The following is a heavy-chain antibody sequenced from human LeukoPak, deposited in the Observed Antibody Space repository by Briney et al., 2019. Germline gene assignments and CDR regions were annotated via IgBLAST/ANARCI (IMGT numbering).Heavy chain of an antibody. D-gene: IGHD1-1*01. CDR2: ITWNSGNM. CDR3: ARDRTELALDY. J-gene: IGHJ4*02. Sequence: GRSLRLSCAASRFTFDDYAMHWVRQAPGKGLEWVSGITWNSGNMGYADSVKGRFTISRDNAKNSLYLQMNSPRAEDTAVYYCARDRTELALDYWGQGTLVTVSS. V-gene: IGHV3-9*01. CDR1: RFTFDDYA.